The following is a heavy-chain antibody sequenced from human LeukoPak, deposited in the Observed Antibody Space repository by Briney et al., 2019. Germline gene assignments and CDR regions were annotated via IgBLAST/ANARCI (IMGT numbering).Heavy chain of an antibody. CDR1: GFTFSSFW. CDR2: IKQDGSEK. CDR3: ARGDYDFWSGGLWFDP. Sequence: GGSRGLSGPASGFTFSSFWMSWVRQAPGKGRGGVANIKQDGSEKYYVDSVKGRFTISRDNAKNSLYLQMNSLRAEDTAVYYCARGDYDFWSGGLWFDPWGQGTLVTVSS. J-gene: IGHJ5*02. V-gene: IGHV3-7*01. D-gene: IGHD3-3*01.